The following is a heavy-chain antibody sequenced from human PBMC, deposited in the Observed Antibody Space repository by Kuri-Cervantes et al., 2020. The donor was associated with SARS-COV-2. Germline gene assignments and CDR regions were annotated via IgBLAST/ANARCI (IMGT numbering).Heavy chain of an antibody. D-gene: IGHD3-22*01. CDR3: AKGAPYYYDSSGYYLFDY. CDR2: ISYDGSNK. Sequence: GGSLRLSCAASGFTFSSYGMHWVRQAPGKGLEWVAVISYDGSNKYYADSVKGRFTISRDNAKNSLYLQMNSLRAEDMALYYCAKGAPYYYDSSGYYLFDYWGQGTLVTVSS. V-gene: IGHV3-30*18. J-gene: IGHJ4*02. CDR1: GFTFSSYG.